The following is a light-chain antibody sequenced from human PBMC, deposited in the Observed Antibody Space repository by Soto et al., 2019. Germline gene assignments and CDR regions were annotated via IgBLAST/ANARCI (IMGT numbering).Light chain of an antibody. V-gene: IGLV2-14*01. J-gene: IGLJ1*01. Sequence: QSALTQPASVSGSPGQSITISCTGTSSDVGYYNYVSWYQQHPGKAPKLIIYEVSYRPSGISNRFSGSKSGNTASLTISGLQAEDEADYYCSSYTSSTNYVFGTGTKLTVL. CDR1: SSDVGYYNY. CDR3: SSYTSSTNYV. CDR2: EVS.